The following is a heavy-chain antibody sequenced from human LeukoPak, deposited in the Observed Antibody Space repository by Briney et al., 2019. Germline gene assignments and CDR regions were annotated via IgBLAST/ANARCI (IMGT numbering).Heavy chain of an antibody. J-gene: IGHJ4*02. D-gene: IGHD4-23*01. V-gene: IGHV3-30*03. CDR1: GFTFSRYS. CDR3: ATGKGIENPSSGY. CDR2: ISYDGSNK. Sequence: PGGSLRLSCAAPGFTFSRYSMNWVRQAPGKGLEWVAVISYDGSNKYYADSVKGRFTISRDNSKNTLSLQMNSLRDEDTAVYYCATGKGIENPSSGYWGQGTLVTVSS.